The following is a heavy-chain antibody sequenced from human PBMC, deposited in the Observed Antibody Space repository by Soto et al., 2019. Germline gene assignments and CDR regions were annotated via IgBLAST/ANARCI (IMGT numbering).Heavy chain of an antibody. CDR3: AKDAVSLDGVWLAHD. J-gene: IGHJ4*02. CDR1: GFTFSSYA. V-gene: IGHV3-23*01. D-gene: IGHD5-12*01. CDR2: LYGSGGGI. Sequence: GGSLRLSCAASGFTFSSYAMIWIRQVPGKGLEWVSGLYGSGGGIHYADSVEGRFTISRDNSAYSVYLQMNDLRVEDSAVYYCAKDAVSLDGVWLAHDWGQGTVVTVSS.